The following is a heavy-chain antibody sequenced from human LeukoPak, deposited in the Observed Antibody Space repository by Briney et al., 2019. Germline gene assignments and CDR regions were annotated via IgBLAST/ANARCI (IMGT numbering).Heavy chain of an antibody. J-gene: IGHJ4*02. Sequence: GASVKVSCKASGYTFTSYANIWVRQDPGQGLEWMGWISGYNGNTKSSQSLQDRVIMTTDTSTRTAYMELRSLRPDDTAVYYCARVYLGIYYDGSPSPFDYWGQGTLVTVSS. D-gene: IGHD3-22*01. CDR3: ARVYLGIYYDGSPSPFDY. CDR2: ISGYNGNT. V-gene: IGHV1-18*01. CDR1: GYTFTSYA.